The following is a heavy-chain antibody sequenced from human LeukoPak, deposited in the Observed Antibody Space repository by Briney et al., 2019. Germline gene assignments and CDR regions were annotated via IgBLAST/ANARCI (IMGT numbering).Heavy chain of an antibody. Sequence: PGGSLRLSCAASGFTLSCYWMSSVRQAPGKGLGRVANIKEGGREKYYVDSVKGRFTISRDNAENSLYLQVNSLRAEDTAAYYCARVTYPWYFDYWGQGTLVTVSS. CDR3: ARVTYPWYFDY. D-gene: IGHD2-2*02. CDR1: GFTLSCYW. CDR2: IKEGGREK. V-gene: IGHV3-7*04. J-gene: IGHJ4*02.